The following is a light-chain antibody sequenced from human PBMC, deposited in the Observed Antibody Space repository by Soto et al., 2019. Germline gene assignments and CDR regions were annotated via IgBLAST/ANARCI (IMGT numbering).Light chain of an antibody. Sequence: QSALTQPPSASGSPGQSVTISCTGTSSDVGGYNYVSWYQQHPGKVPKLLIYEVSERPSGVPDRFSGSKSGNTASLTVSGLQAEDEADYYGSSYAGTKNFGVFGGGTKLTVL. CDR2: EVS. J-gene: IGLJ2*01. CDR1: SSDVGGYNY. CDR3: SSYAGTKNFGV. V-gene: IGLV2-8*01.